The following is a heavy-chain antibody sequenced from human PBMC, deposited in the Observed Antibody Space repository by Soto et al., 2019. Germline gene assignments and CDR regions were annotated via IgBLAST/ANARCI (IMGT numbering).Heavy chain of an antibody. D-gene: IGHD3-22*01. CDR3: ARAYSLTTGAFDI. J-gene: IGHJ3*02. CDR1: GGTFSSYA. V-gene: IGHV1-69*06. Sequence: QVQLVQSGAEVKKPGSSVKVSCKASGGTFSSYAISWVRQAPGQGLEWMGGIIPIFGTANYAQKFQGRVTVPAEKSTRTAYMELRSLRSEDTAVYDCARAYSLTTGAFDIWAKGQWSPSLQ. CDR2: IIPIFGTA.